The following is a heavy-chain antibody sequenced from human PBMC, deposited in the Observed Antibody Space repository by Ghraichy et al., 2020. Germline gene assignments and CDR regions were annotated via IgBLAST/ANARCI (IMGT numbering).Heavy chain of an antibody. CDR2: ISGSGGST. J-gene: IGHJ4*02. V-gene: IGHV3-23*01. Sequence: GGSLRLSCAASGFTFSSYAMSWVRQAPGKGLEWVSAISGSGGSTYYADSVKGRFTISRDNSKNTLYLQMNSLRAEDTAVYYCAKDKSKVGATIGDYWGQGTLVTVSS. D-gene: IGHD1-26*01. CDR1: GFTFSSYA. CDR3: AKDKSKVGATIGDY.